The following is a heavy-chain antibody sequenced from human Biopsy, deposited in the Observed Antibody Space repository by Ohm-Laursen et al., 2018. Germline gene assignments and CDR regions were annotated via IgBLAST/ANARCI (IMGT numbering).Heavy chain of an antibody. J-gene: IGHJ4*02. Sequence: SVKVSCKASGYTFTNYGISWVRQAPGQGLEWMGWISPYNGDTDYAQKLQGRVTMTTDTSTSTAYMDLRSLRSDDTAVYYCAADINAWNVNYWGQGTQVIVSS. CDR3: AADINAWNVNY. CDR2: ISPYNGDT. CDR1: GYTFTNYG. V-gene: IGHV1-18*01. D-gene: IGHD1-1*01.